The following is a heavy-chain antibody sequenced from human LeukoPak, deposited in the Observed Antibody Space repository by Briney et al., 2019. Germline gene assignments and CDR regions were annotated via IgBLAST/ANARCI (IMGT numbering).Heavy chain of an antibody. CDR3: ARDLIKPPRNAFDI. J-gene: IGHJ3*02. CDR2: IYHSGST. V-gene: IGHV4-30-2*01. Sequence: SETLSLTCAVSGGSISSGGYYWSWIRQPPGKGLEWIGYIYHSGSTYYNPSLKSRVTISVDRSKNQFSLKLSSVTAADTAVYYCARDLIKPPRNAFDIWGQGTMVTVSS. CDR1: GGSISSGGYY.